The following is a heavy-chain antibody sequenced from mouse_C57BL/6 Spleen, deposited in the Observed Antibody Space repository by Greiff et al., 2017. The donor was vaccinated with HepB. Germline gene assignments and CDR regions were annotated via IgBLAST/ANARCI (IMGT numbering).Heavy chain of an antibody. D-gene: IGHD1-1*01. V-gene: IGHV1-50*01. CDR2: IDPSDSYT. CDR1: GYTFTSYW. Sequence: QVQLQQPGAELVKPGASVKLSCKASGYTFTSYWMQWVKQRPGQGLEWIGEIDPSDSYTNYNQKFKGKATLTVDTSSSTAYMQLSSLPSEDSAVYYCARGGSNQAWFADWGQGTLVTVAA. J-gene: IGHJ3*01. CDR3: ARGGSNQAWFAD.